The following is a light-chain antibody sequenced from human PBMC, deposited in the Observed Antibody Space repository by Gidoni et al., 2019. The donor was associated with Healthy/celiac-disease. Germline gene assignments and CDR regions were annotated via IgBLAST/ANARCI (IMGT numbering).Light chain of an antibody. J-gene: IGLJ2*01. CDR1: KLGDNY. CDR3: QAWDSSTDVV. CDR2: QDS. Sequence: SYELTQPPSVSVSPGQTASITCSGDKLGDNYACWYQQKPGQSPVLVIYQDSKRPSGTPDRFAGSNSGNTATLTISGTQAMDEADYYCQAWDSSTDVVFGGGTKLTVL. V-gene: IGLV3-1*01.